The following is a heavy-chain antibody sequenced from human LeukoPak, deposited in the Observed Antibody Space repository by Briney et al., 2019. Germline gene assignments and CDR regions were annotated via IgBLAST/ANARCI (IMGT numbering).Heavy chain of an antibody. V-gene: IGHV3-23*01. J-gene: IGHJ4*02. CDR2: MSGSGGST. Sequence: GGSLRLSCAASGFTFSSCAMSWVRQAPGKGLEWVLGMSGSGGSTYYADSVKGRLNISRDNSKNTLDLQMNSLRAEDTALYYCARDGSWGWAQYDHWGQGILVTVSS. CDR1: GFTFSSCA. D-gene: IGHD5-24*01. CDR3: ARDGSWGWAQYDH.